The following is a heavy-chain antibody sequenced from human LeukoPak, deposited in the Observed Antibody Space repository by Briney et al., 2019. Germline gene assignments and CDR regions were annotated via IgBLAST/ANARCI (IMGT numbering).Heavy chain of an antibody. CDR2: IRSNSDDGTI. D-gene: IGHD3-22*01. CDR1: GFTFSNAW. J-gene: IGHJ5*02. V-gene: IGHV3-15*07. CDR3: ATDFYDST. Sequence: PGGSLRLSCATSGFTFSNAWMNWVRQAPGKGLEWVGRIRSNSDDGTIDYAAPVEGRFTLSRDDSKTTLYLQMNSLQTEDTAVYYCATDFYDSTWGQGTLVTVSS.